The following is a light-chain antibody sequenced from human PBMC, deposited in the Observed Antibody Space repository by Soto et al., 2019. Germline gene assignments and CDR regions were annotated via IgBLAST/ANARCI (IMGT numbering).Light chain of an antibody. Sequence: EIVLTQSPGTLSLSPGERATLSCRASQSFSSSYLGWYQQKPGQAPRLLLYGESSRATGTPDRFSGSGSGTNFSLTISRLEAEDFAVYYCQRYGSSPLCTFGQGTKLEIK. V-gene: IGKV3-20*01. J-gene: IGKJ2*02. CDR3: QRYGSSPLCT. CDR1: QSFSSSY. CDR2: GES.